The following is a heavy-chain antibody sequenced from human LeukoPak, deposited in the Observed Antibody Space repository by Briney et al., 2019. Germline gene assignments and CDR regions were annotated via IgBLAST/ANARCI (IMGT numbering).Heavy chain of an antibody. Sequence: PGGSLRLSCAASGFTFSSYSMNWVRQAPGKGLEWVSSISSSSSYIYYADSVKGRFTISRDNAKNSLYLQMNSLRAEDTAVYYCARAPTGGYCSSTSCPLYYFDYWGQGTLVTVSS. V-gene: IGHV3-21*01. CDR2: ISSSSSYI. CDR3: ARAPTGGYCSSTSCPLYYFDY. CDR1: GFTFSSYS. D-gene: IGHD2-2*01. J-gene: IGHJ4*02.